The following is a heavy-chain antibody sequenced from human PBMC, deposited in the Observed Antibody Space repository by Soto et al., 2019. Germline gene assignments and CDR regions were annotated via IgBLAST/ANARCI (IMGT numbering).Heavy chain of an antibody. Sequence: EVQLLESGGGLVQPGGSLRLSCAASGFTFSSYAMSWVRQDPGKGLEWVSAISGSGGSTYYADSVKGRFTISRDNSKNTLYLQMNSLRAEDMAVYYCAKSRGAVAGTFDYWGQGTLVTVSS. D-gene: IGHD6-19*01. CDR3: AKSRGAVAGTFDY. J-gene: IGHJ4*02. V-gene: IGHV3-23*01. CDR1: GFTFSSYA. CDR2: ISGSGGST.